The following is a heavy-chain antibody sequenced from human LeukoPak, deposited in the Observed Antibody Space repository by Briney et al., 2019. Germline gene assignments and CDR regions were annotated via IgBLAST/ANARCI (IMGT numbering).Heavy chain of an antibody. CDR1: GFTFSAYV. V-gene: IGHV3-23*01. Sequence: PGGSLRLSCAASGFTFSAYVMSWVRQAPGKGLEWVSSVTGSSGSTYYADSVKGRFTISRDNAKNSLYLQMNSLRAEDTAVYYCARAEAPTTDAFDIWGQGTMVTVSS. CDR2: VTGSSGST. J-gene: IGHJ3*02. CDR3: ARAEAPTTDAFDI. D-gene: IGHD2-15*01.